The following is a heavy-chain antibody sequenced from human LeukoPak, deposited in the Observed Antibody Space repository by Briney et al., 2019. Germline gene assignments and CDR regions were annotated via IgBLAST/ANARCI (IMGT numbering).Heavy chain of an antibody. J-gene: IGHJ3*02. CDR1: GYTFTGYY. D-gene: IGHD4-11*01. CDR3: ARIGDYSNRAPDAFDI. CDR2: INPNSGGT. Sequence: GASGKVSCKASGYTFTGYYMHWVRQAPGQGLEWMGWINPNSGGTNYAQKFQGRVTMTRDTSISTAYMELSRLRSDDTAVYYCARIGDYSNRAPDAFDIWGQGTMVTVSS. V-gene: IGHV1-2*02.